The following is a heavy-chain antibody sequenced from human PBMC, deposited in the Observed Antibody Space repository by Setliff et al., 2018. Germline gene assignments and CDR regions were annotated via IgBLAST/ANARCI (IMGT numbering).Heavy chain of an antibody. D-gene: IGHD6-19*01. J-gene: IGHJ4*02. V-gene: IGHV4-31*11. Sequence: TSETLSLTCAVSGFSISSGGYYWSWIRQHPGKGLEWIGYIYYSGSTSYYNPSLKSRVTISVDTSKNQFSLKLSSVTAADTAVYYCARGRAGHSGHWGQGTLVTVSS. CDR1: GFSISSGGYY. CDR2: IYYSGSTS. CDR3: ARGRAGHSGH.